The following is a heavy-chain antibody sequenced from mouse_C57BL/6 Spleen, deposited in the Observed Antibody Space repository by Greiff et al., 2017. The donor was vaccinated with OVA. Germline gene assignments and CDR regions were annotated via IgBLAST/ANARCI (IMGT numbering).Heavy chain of an antibody. Sequence: EVQLVESGGGLVQPKGSLKLSCAASGFTFNTYAMHWVRQAPGKGLEWVARIRSKSSNYATYYADSVKDRFTISRDDSQSMLYLQMNNLKTEDTAMYYCVREGLYYGSSPRYFDVWGTGTTVTVSS. J-gene: IGHJ1*03. CDR3: VREGLYYGSSPRYFDV. CDR1: GFTFNTYA. CDR2: IRSKSSNYAT. D-gene: IGHD1-1*01. V-gene: IGHV10-3*01.